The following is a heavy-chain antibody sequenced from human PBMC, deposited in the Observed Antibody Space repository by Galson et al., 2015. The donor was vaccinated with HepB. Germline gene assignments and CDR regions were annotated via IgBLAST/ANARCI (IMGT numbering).Heavy chain of an antibody. CDR3: AREIYRDGYIDY. V-gene: IGHV4-39*02. D-gene: IGHD5-24*01. CDR2: IYYNGNT. Sequence: EWIGSIYYNGNTYYNASLKSRVTISVDTSKKQFSLKLTSVTAADTAVYYCAREIYRDGYIDYWGQGTLVTVSS. J-gene: IGHJ4*02.